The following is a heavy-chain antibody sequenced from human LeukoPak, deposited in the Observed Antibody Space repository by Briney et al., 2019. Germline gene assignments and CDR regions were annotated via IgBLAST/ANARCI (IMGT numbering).Heavy chain of an antibody. CDR1: GFTVSTNY. Sequence: GGSLGLSCAASGFTVSTNYMSWVRQAPGKGLEWVSAISGGGGSSYYADSVKGRFTISRDNSKNTLYLQMNSLRAEDTAAYYCAKRRDGFDIWGQGTMVTVSS. CDR3: AKRRDGFDI. V-gene: IGHV3-23*01. CDR2: ISGGGGSS. J-gene: IGHJ3*02.